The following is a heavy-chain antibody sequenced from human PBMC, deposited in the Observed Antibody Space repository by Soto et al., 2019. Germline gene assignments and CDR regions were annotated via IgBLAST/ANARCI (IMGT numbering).Heavy chain of an antibody. V-gene: IGHV1-69*06. D-gene: IGHD1-26*01. Sequence: SVKVSCTASGGTFSSYAISWVRQAPGQGLEWMGGIIPIFGTANYAQKFQGRVTITADKPTSTAYMELSSLRSEDTAVYYCARGGGSYHREAHFDYWGQGTLVTVSS. J-gene: IGHJ4*02. CDR3: ARGGGSYHREAHFDY. CDR1: GGTFSSYA. CDR2: IIPIFGTA.